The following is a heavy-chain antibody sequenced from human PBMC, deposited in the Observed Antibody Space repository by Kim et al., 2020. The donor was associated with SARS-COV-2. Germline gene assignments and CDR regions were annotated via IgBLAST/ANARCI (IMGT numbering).Heavy chain of an antibody. D-gene: IGHD1-7*01. V-gene: IGHV1-69*13. CDR1: GGTFSSYA. CDR2: IIPIFGTA. J-gene: IGHJ6*02. CDR3: ARSTREGPRELELSGGMDV. Sequence: SVKVSCKASGGTFSSYAISWVRQAPGQGLEWMGGIIPIFGTANYAQKFQGRVTITADESTSTAYMELSSLRSEDTAVYYCARSTREGPRELELSGGMDVWGQGTTVTVSS.